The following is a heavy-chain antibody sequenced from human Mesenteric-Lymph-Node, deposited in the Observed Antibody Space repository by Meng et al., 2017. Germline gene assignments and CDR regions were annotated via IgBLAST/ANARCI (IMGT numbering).Heavy chain of an antibody. CDR2: VYHAGWT. V-gene: IGHV4-4*02. J-gene: IGHJ4*02. D-gene: IGHD4-17*01. CDR1: GASITINNW. CDR3: ARHGGYHFDY. Sequence: VQRQESGPGLVKPSGTLSLTCAVTGASITINNWWSWVRQPPGKGLEWIGQVYHAGWTNYNPSLNSRVTMSLDVSKNQLSLILSSVTAADTAVYFCARHGGYHFDYWGQGTLVTVSS.